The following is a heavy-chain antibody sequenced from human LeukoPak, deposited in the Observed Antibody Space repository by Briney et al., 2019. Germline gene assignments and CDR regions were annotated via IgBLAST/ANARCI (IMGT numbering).Heavy chain of an antibody. CDR1: GFTFSSYA. J-gene: IGHJ6*02. V-gene: IGHV3-30-3*01. Sequence: GGSLRLSCAASGFTFSSYAMHWIRQAPGKGLEWVAVISYDGSNKYYADSVKGRFTISRDNSKNTLYLQMNSLRAEDTAVYYCARDLYYYGSGSFGKYYYYGMDVWGQGTTVTVSS. CDR2: ISYDGSNK. CDR3: ARDLYYYGSGSFGKYYYYGMDV. D-gene: IGHD3-10*01.